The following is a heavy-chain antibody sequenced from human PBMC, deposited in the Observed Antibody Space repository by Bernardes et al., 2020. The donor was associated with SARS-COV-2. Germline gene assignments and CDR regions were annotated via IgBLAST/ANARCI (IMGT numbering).Heavy chain of an antibody. V-gene: IGHV1-18*01. CDR2: ISAYNGNT. Sequence: ASVKVSCKASGYTFTSYGISWVRQAPGQGLEWMGWISAYNGNTNYAQKLQGRVTMTTDTSTSTAYMELRSLRSDDTAVYYCARDHFFGGLSGIWSGHFDYWGQGTLVTVSS. D-gene: IGHD3-3*01. CDR1: GYTFTSYG. CDR3: ARDHFFGGLSGIWSGHFDY. J-gene: IGHJ4*02.